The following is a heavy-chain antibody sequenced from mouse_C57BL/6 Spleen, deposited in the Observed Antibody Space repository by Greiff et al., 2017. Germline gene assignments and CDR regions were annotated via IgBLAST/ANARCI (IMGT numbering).Heavy chain of an antibody. Sequence: VKLQQPGAELVKPGASVKLSCKASGYTFTSYWMHWVKQRPGQGLEWIGMIHPNSGSTNYNEKFKSKATLTVDKSSSTAYMQLSSLTSEDSAVYYCARWGYGTSGDYWGQGTTLTVSS. J-gene: IGHJ2*01. CDR3: ARWGYGTSGDY. CDR2: IHPNSGST. CDR1: GYTFTSYW. V-gene: IGHV1-64*01. D-gene: IGHD1-1*02.